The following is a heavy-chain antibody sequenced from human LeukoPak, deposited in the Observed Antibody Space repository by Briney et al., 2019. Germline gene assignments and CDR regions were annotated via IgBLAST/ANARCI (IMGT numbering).Heavy chain of an antibody. Sequence: PGGPLRLSCAAPGFTFSDYHMSWIRQAPGKGLEWVSYISTSGSPMYYTDSVKGRFTISRDNAKSSLYLQMNSLRAEDTAVYYCARDWWGPDVAARSNWFAPWGQGTLVTVSS. CDR1: GFTFSDYH. CDR2: ISTSGSPM. CDR3: ARDWWGPDVAARSNWFAP. D-gene: IGHD6-6*01. J-gene: IGHJ5*02. V-gene: IGHV3-11*01.